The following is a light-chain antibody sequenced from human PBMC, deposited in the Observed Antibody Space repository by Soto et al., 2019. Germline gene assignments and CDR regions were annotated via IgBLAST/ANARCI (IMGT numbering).Light chain of an antibody. CDR3: QAWDSSTVV. V-gene: IGLV3-1*01. J-gene: IGLJ2*01. Sequence: YELTQPPSVSVSPGQTASITCSGDKLGDKYACWYQQKPGQSPVLVIYQDSKRPSGIPERFSGSNSGNTASLTISGTQAMDEADYYCQAWDSSTVVFGGGTKLTVL. CDR2: QDS. CDR1: KLGDKY.